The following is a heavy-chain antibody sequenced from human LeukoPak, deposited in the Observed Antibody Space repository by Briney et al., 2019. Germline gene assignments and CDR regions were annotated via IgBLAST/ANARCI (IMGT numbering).Heavy chain of an antibody. J-gene: IGHJ2*01. Sequence: VASVKVSCKASGYTFTSYGISWVRQAPGQGLEWMGWISAYNGNTNYAQKLQGRVTMTTDTSTSTAYMELRSLRSDDTAVYYCARPGRRCSNGVCFPQYFDLWGRGTLVTVSS. CDR3: ARPGRRCSNGVCFPQYFDL. V-gene: IGHV1-18*01. CDR2: ISAYNGNT. D-gene: IGHD2-8*01. CDR1: GYTFTSYG.